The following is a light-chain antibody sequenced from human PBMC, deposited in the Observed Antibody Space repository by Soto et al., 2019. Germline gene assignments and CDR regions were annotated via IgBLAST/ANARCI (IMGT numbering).Light chain of an antibody. V-gene: IGKV3-20*01. Sequence: EIVLTQSPVTLSLSPGERATLSCRASQGISSSFLAWYQQKPGQAPRLLIYGASSRATGIPDRFSGSGSGTDFTLTISRLEPEDFAVYHCQQYDTSPWTFGQGTKVDIK. CDR1: QGISSSF. CDR3: QQYDTSPWT. CDR2: GAS. J-gene: IGKJ1*01.